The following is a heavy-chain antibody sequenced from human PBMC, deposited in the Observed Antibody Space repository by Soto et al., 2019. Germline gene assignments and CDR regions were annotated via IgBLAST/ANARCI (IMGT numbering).Heavy chain of an antibody. D-gene: IGHD5-18*01. CDR2: IWYDGSNK. J-gene: IGHJ5*02. Sequence: QVQLVESGGGVVQPGRSLRLSCAASGFTFSSYGMHWVRQAPGKGLEWVAVIWYDGSNKYYADSVKGRFTISRDNSKNTLYLQMNSLRAEDTAVYYCARDRYSYGSKGWFDPWGQGTLVTVSS. CDR1: GFTFSSYG. V-gene: IGHV3-33*01. CDR3: ARDRYSYGSKGWFDP.